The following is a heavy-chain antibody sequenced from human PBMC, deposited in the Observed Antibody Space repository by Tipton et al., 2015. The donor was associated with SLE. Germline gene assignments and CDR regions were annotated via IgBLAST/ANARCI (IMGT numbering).Heavy chain of an antibody. V-gene: IGHV5-51*06. CDR3: AREVKSGRYDWFDP. Sequence: QLVQSGAEVKEAGESLKISCQGSGYNFPTYWIAWVRQMPGKGLEWIGYIYDTETTYYNPSLKSRVTMSIDRSKNHFSLRLRSVSAADTAIYYCAREVKSGRYDWFDPWGQGTLVTVSS. CDR2: IYDTET. J-gene: IGHJ5*02. CDR1: GYNFPTYW. D-gene: IGHD1-26*01.